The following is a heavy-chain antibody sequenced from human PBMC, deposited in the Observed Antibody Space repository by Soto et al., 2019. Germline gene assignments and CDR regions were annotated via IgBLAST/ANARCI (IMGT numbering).Heavy chain of an antibody. Sequence: GGSLRLSCAASGFTFSNYAMSWVRQAPGKGLEWVSSISGSGGSTYYADSVKGRFTISRDNSKNTLYMQMNSLSAEDTAVYYCVREVLSDGYNYPYDYWGQGTLVTVSA. CDR1: GFTFSNYA. D-gene: IGHD5-12*01. V-gene: IGHV3-23*01. CDR2: ISGSGGST. CDR3: VREVLSDGYNYPYDY. J-gene: IGHJ4*02.